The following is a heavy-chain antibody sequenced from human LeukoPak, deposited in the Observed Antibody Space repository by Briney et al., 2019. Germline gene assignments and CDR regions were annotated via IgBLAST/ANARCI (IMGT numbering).Heavy chain of an antibody. D-gene: IGHD4-17*01. CDR2: IYYSGST. CDR3: ARGTYGDYVPFDY. Sequence: NPSETLSLTCTVSGGSISSGGYYWSWIRQHPGKGLEWIGYIYYSGSTYYNPSLKNRVTISVDTSKNQFSLKLSSVTAADTAVYYCARGTYGDYVPFDYWGQGTLVTVSS. J-gene: IGHJ4*02. V-gene: IGHV4-31*03. CDR1: GGSISSGGYY.